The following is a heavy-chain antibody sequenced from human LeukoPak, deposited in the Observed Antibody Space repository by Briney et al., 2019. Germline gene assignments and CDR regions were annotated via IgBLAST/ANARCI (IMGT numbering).Heavy chain of an antibody. V-gene: IGHV3-30*14. Sequence: PGGSLRLSCAASGFTFSSYAMHWVRQAPGKGLEWVAVISYDGSNKYYADSVKGRFTISRDNAENSLYLQMNSLRAEDTAVYYCARIGVDAFDIWGQGTMVTVSS. J-gene: IGHJ3*02. CDR1: GFTFSSYA. CDR2: ISYDGSNK. CDR3: ARIGVDAFDI.